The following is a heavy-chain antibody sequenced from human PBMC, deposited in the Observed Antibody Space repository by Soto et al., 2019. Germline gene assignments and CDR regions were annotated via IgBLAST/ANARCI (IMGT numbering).Heavy chain of an antibody. D-gene: IGHD2-15*01. CDR2: IYHSGST. Sequence: QVQLQESGPGLVKPSGTLSLTCGVSGGSISITKWWSWVRQPPGKGLEWIGEIYHSGSTTYNPSLTSRVTISLDKSKNQFSLNLSSVTAADTAVYYCARRDNYVDYWGQGTLVTVSS. J-gene: IGHJ4*02. CDR1: GGSISITKW. CDR3: ARRDNYVDY. V-gene: IGHV4-4*02.